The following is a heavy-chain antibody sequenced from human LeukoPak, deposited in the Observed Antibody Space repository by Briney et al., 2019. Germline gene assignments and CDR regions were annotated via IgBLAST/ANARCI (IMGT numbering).Heavy chain of an antibody. D-gene: IGHD3-22*01. CDR2: IRYDGSNK. Sequence: PGGSLRLSCAASGFTFSSYGMHWVRQAPGKGLEWVAFIRYDGSNKYYADSVKGRFTISRDNSKNTLYLQMNSLRAEDTAVYYCARDYYDSSGYPFFDIWGQGTMVTVSS. J-gene: IGHJ3*02. V-gene: IGHV3-30*02. CDR1: GFTFSSYG. CDR3: ARDYYDSSGYPFFDI.